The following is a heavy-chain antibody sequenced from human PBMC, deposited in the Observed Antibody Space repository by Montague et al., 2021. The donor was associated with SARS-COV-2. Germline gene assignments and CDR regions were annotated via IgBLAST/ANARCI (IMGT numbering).Heavy chain of an antibody. J-gene: IGHJ3*02. V-gene: IGHV4-38-2*02. CDR1: GYSISSGYY. CDR3: ERDRTFRDGYLDAFEI. Sequence: SETLSLTCTVSGYSISSGYYWGWIRKFPGKGLEWIGSIYHSGTTYYNPSLKSRVTISVDTSKNQFSLKMYSVTAADTAQFYCERDRTFRDGYLDAFEIWGQGTMVTVSS. D-gene: IGHD5-24*01. CDR2: IYHSGTT.